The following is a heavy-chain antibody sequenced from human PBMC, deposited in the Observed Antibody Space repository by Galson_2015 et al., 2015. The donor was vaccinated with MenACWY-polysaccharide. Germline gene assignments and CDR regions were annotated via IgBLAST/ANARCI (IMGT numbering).Heavy chain of an antibody. Sequence: CAISGDSVSSHSAAWNWIRQSPSRGLEWLGRTYYRSKWYNDYAVSVKGRITINPDTSKNQFSLQLNSVTPEDTAVYYCARAPGSWFDPWGQGTLVTVSS. J-gene: IGHJ5*02. CDR1: GDSVSSHSAA. CDR2: TYYRSKWYN. V-gene: IGHV6-1*01. D-gene: IGHD1-26*01. CDR3: ARAPGSWFDP.